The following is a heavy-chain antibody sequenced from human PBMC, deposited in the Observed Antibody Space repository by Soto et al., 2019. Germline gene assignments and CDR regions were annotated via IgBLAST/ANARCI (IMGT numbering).Heavy chain of an antibody. J-gene: IGHJ4*02. Sequence: QVQLVQSGDEVKKPGASVKVSGKASGDTFTTYAFTWVRQAPGQGLEWMGWISAYNGNINYAPKLQGRVTMTTETSTSTVYMELRSLRSDDTAVYYCASGTADDRVGDNWGQGTLVTVSS. V-gene: IGHV1-18*04. CDR3: ASGTADDRVGDN. CDR1: GDTFTTYA. D-gene: IGHD1-26*01. CDR2: ISAYNGNI.